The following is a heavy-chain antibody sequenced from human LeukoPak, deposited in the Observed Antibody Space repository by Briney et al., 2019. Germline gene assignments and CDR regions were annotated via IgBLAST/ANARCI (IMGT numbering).Heavy chain of an antibody. V-gene: IGHV4-34*01. Sequence: SETLSLTCAVYGGSFSGYYWSWIRQPPGKGLEWIGEINHSGSTNYNPSLKSRVTISVDTSKNQFSLKLSSVTAADTAVCYCARRGRVAAAGFDYWGQGTLVTVSS. D-gene: IGHD6-13*01. J-gene: IGHJ4*02. CDR2: INHSGST. CDR1: GGSFSGYY. CDR3: ARRGRVAAAGFDY.